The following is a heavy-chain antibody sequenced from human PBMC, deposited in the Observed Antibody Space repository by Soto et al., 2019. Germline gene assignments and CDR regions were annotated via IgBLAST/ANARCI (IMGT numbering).Heavy chain of an antibody. Sequence: EVQLVESGGGLVQPGGSLKLSCAASGFTFSGSAIHWVRQASGKGLEWVGRIRRKTNNYATAYAASVKGRFTIPRDDSNNTAYLQMNSLKTEDTAVYSCSSWQRYCSGSSCNSLLYWGQGTLVSVSS. CDR2: IRRKTNNYAT. CDR3: SSWQRYCSGSSCNSLLY. CDR1: GFTFSGSA. V-gene: IGHV3-73*01. J-gene: IGHJ4*02. D-gene: IGHD2-15*01.